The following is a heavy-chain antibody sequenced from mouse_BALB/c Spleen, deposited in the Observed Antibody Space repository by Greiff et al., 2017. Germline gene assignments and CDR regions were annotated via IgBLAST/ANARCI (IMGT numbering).Heavy chain of an antibody. D-gene: IGHD2-2*01. Sequence: EVKVEESGPSLVKPSQTLSLTCSVTGDSITSGYWNWIRKFPGNKLEYMGYISYSGSTYYNPSLKSRISITRDTSKNQYYLQLNSVTTEDTATYYCARDGYDGFAYWGQGTLVTVSA. J-gene: IGHJ3*01. CDR1: GDSITSGY. CDR3: ARDGYDGFAY. CDR2: ISYSGST. V-gene: IGHV3-8*02.